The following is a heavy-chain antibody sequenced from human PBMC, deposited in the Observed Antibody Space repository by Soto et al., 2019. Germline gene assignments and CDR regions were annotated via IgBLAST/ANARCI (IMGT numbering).Heavy chain of an antibody. D-gene: IGHD3-10*01. CDR1: GEALGSGQSY. V-gene: IGHV4-61*01. J-gene: IGHJ6*02. CDR2: TFVTGAT. CDR3: ARGRSDSAGSSFGRRMYV. Sequence: QVQLQESGPGLVKSSETLSLICFVSGEALGSGQSYWNWIRQAPGKGLEWIGQTFVTGATKYSASLKDRLTMSVDTSKSQISLTLTSVTPADSATYFCARGRSDSAGSSFGRRMYVWGQGTTVTVSS.